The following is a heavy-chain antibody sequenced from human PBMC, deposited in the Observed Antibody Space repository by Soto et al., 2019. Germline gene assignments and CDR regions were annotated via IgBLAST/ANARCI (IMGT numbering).Heavy chain of an antibody. J-gene: IGHJ4*02. CDR2: IIPIFGTA. Sequence: SVKVSCKASGGTFSIYAISCVRQSPGQGLEWMGGIIPIFGTANYAQKFQGRVTITADKSTSTAYMELSSLRSEDTAVYYCARSDYYDSSGYRLWGQGTLVTVSS. V-gene: IGHV1-69*06. CDR1: GGTFSIYA. D-gene: IGHD3-22*01. CDR3: ARSDYYDSSGYRL.